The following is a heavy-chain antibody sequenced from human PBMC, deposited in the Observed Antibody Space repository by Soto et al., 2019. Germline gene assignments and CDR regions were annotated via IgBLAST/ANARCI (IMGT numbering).Heavy chain of an antibody. CDR3: VRGPYNYNSRYFDY. D-gene: IGHD1-1*01. J-gene: IGHJ4*02. V-gene: IGHV4-34*01. CDR1: GGSFSGYF. CDR2: ITHSGIT. Sequence: PSETLSLTCTVFGGSFSGYFWTWVRPPPGTGLAWLAEITHSGITNYNPSVESRVSMSVDTSKNQFSLRLYSVTAADTAVYYCVRGPYNYNSRYFDYWGQGTLVTVS.